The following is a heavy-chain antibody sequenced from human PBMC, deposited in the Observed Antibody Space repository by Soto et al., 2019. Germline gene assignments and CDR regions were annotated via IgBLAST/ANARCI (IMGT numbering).Heavy chain of an antibody. CDR3: AKDTYSRSWYF. V-gene: IGHV3-23*05. D-gene: IGHD2-2*01. J-gene: IGHJ4*02. CDR1: GFTFTNYL. CDR2: IDKRGGDT. Sequence: EVQLLESGGDLVQPGGSLRLSCAASGFTFTNYLMTWVRQAPGKGLEWVSSIDKRGGDTYYADSVKGRFTISRDNSKNTLYLQMNGLRAEDTALYYCAKDTYSRSWYFWGQGTLVTVSS.